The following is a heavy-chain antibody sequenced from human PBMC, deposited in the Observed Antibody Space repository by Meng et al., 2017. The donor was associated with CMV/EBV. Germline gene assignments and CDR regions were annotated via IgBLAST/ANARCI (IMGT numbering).Heavy chain of an antibody. CDR1: EYSVTSYN. Sequence: QVVRQGAETRKAWASQKRSLTGSEYSVTSYNMNWVRQATGQGLEWMGWIKPSTGGRTESQKFQAGVTMTRETSIIKASMELSRLRSDVMAVYYCAGDQVREEMATPAGYWGQGTLVTVSS. V-gene: IGHV1-2*02. CDR3: AGDQVREEMATPAGY. J-gene: IGHJ4*02. D-gene: IGHD5-24*01. CDR2: IKPSTGGR.